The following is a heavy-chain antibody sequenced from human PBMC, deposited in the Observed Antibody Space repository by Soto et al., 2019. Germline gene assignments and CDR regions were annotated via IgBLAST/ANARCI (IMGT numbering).Heavy chain of an antibody. CDR2: ISGSGNSK. CDR1: GFTFENHV. CDR3: AKVLRREYSDSLTDAFDL. J-gene: IGHJ3*01. V-gene: IGHV3-23*01. D-gene: IGHD4-17*01. Sequence: PAGSLRLSCEASGFTFENHVLTWVRQAPGKGLEWVSSISGSGNSKYYAESVKGRFSTSRDNSGQTLHLQMTNLTVDDPAICFCAKVLRREYSDSLTDAFDLWGQGAMVTVSS.